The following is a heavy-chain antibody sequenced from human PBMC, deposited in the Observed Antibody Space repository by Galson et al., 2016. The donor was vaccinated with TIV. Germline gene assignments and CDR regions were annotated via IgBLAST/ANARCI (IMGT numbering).Heavy chain of an antibody. CDR2: IKHDESEI. V-gene: IGHV3-7*01. Sequence: SLRLSCAASGFTFSNYWMSWVRQAPGKGLEWVANIKHDESEIYYVDSVKGRFSIFRDNAKNSLYLQMGSLRAEDTAVYYCAREKMSGSQFGANFDYWGQGTPVTVSS. CDR1: GFTFSNYW. J-gene: IGHJ4*02. D-gene: IGHD1-26*01. CDR3: AREKMSGSQFGANFDY.